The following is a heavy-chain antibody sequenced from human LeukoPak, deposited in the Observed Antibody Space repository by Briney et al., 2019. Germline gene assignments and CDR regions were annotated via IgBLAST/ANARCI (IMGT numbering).Heavy chain of an antibody. J-gene: IGHJ5*02. CDR1: GGSISSSSYY. Sequence: PSETLSLPCTVSGGSISSSSYYWGWIRQPPGKGLEWIGSIYYSGSTYYNPSLKSRVTISVDTSKNQFSLKLSSVTAADTAVYYCARLATLSTVAARGRTWFDAWGQGTLVTVSS. CDR3: ARLATLSTVAARGRTWFDA. D-gene: IGHD6-6*01. V-gene: IGHV4-39*07. CDR2: IYYSGST.